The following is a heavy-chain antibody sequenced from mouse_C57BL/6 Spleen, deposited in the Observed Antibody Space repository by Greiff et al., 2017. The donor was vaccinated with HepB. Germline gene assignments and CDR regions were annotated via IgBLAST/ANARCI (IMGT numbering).Heavy chain of an antibody. CDR3: AKANWEEYFDV. CDR1: GYAFSSSW. Sequence: QVQLKQSGPELVKPGASVKISCKASGYAFSSSWMNWVKQRPGKGLEWIGRIYPGDGDTNYNGKFKGKATLTADKSSSTAYMQLSSLTSEDSAVYFCAKANWEEYFDVWGTGTTVTVSS. D-gene: IGHD4-1*01. J-gene: IGHJ1*03. V-gene: IGHV1-82*01. CDR2: IYPGDGDT.